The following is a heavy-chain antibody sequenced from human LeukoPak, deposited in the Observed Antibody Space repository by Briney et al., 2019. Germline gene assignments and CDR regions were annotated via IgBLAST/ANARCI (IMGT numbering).Heavy chain of an antibody. V-gene: IGHV3-53*01. CDR1: GFTVSSNY. J-gene: IGHJ3*02. CDR2: IYSGGST. Sequence: GGSLTLSCAASGFTVSSNYMSWVRQAPGKGLEWVSVIYSGGSTYYADSVKGRFTISRDNSKNTLYLQMNSLRAEDTAVYYCARDDDLWGDRAFDTWGQGTMVTVSS. D-gene: IGHD3-3*01. CDR3: ARDDDLWGDRAFDT.